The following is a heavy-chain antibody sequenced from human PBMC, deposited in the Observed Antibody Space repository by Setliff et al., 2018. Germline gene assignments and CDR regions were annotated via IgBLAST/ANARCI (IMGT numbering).Heavy chain of an antibody. V-gene: IGHV1-69*05. J-gene: IGHJ6*03. CDR3: AREGVDTRSSTDYRYYMDV. CDR2: TIPIFGST. CDR1: GGTFSSYG. Sequence: GASVKVSCKASGGTFSSYGISWARQAPGQGLEWMGGTIPIFGSTNYAQKFQDRVTIITDESTSTAYMELRSLRTEDTAVYYCAREGVDTRSSTDYRYYMDVWGKGTTVTVSS. D-gene: IGHD5-18*01.